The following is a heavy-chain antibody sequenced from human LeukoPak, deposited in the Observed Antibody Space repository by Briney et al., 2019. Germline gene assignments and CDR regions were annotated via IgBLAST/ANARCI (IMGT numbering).Heavy chain of an antibody. CDR2: ISGSGGST. CDR3: AKESRYYDFWSGYYNHSPFDY. D-gene: IGHD3-3*01. J-gene: IGHJ4*02. Sequence: GGSLRLSCAASGFTFSSYAMSWVRQAPGKGLEWVSAISGSGGSTYYADSVKGRFTISRDNSKNTLYLQMNSLRAEDTAVYYCAKESRYYDFWSGYYNHSPFDYWGQGTLVTVSS. CDR1: GFTFSSYA. V-gene: IGHV3-23*01.